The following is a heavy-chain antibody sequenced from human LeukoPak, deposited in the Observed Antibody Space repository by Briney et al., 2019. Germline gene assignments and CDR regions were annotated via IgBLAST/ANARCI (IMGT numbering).Heavy chain of an antibody. J-gene: IGHJ4*02. CDR3: ARESNYDY. CDR1: GFSVSSTY. D-gene: IGHD2/OR15-2a*01. V-gene: IGHV3-66*01. Sequence: PGGSLRLSCEVPGFSVSSTYMSWVRQAPGKGLEWVSVIYSGGSTYYADSVKGRFTISRDNSKNTLYLQMNSLRAEDTAVYYCARESNYDYWGQGTLVTVSS. CDR2: IYSGGST.